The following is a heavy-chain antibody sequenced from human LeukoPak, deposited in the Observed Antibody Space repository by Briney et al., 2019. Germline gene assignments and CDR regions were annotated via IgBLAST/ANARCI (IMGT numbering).Heavy chain of an antibody. CDR3: ARDKPRGSYDGSIFDS. V-gene: IGHV3-7*01. Sequence: TGGSLRLSCAASGFTFSSYAMSWVRQAPGKGLEWVAIISYDGGEIYYVDSVKGRFTLSRDNAKSSVYLQMNSLRAEDAAVYYCARDKPRGSYDGSIFDSWGQGTLVTVSS. CDR1: GFTFSSYA. D-gene: IGHD3-16*01. CDR2: ISYDGGEI. J-gene: IGHJ4*02.